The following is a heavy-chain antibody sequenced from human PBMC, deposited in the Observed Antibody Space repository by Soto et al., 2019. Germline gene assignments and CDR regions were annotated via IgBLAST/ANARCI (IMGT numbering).Heavy chain of an antibody. D-gene: IGHD2-15*01. CDR1: GFTFSSYS. V-gene: IGHV3-48*01. CDR3: ARDRGCSGGICYRDLGY. Sequence: EVPLVESGGGLVQPGGSLRLSCAASGFTFSSYSMSWVRQAPGKGLEWVSYISSTSTTIYYADSVKGRFTISRDNSKNSLYLHMNSLSAEDTAVYYCARDRGCSGGICYRDLGYWGQGTLVTVSS. CDR2: ISSTSTTI. J-gene: IGHJ4*02.